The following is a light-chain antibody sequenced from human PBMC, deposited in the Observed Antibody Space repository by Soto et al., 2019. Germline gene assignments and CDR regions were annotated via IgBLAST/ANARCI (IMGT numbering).Light chain of an antibody. Sequence: QSALTQPASVSGSPGQSITISCTGTSSDVGSYNLVSWYQQHPGKAPKPMIYEVSKRPSGVSNRFSGSKSGNTASLTISGLQAEDEADYYCCSYAGSSTYVFGNGTKVTVL. V-gene: IGLV2-23*02. CDR2: EVS. CDR1: SSDVGSYNL. J-gene: IGLJ1*01. CDR3: CSYAGSSTYV.